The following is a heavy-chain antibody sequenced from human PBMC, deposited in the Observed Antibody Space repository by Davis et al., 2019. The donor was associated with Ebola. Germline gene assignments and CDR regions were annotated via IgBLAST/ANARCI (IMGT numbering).Heavy chain of an antibody. D-gene: IGHD5-18*01. V-gene: IGHV1-2*04. J-gene: IGHJ6*02. CDR1: GYTFTGYY. Sequence: ASVKVSCKASGYTFTGYYMHWVRQAPGQGLEWMGWINPNSGGTNYAQKFQGWVTMTRDTSISTAYMELSRLRSDDTAVYYCAREWIQLWPRPGSPFGNYYYYYGMDVWGQGTTVTVYS. CDR2: INPNSGGT. CDR3: AREWIQLWPRPGSPFGNYYYYYGMDV.